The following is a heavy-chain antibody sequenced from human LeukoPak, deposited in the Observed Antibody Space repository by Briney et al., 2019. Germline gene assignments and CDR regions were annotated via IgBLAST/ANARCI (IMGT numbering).Heavy chain of an antibody. CDR2: SGRSGST. CDR1: GGTISSGGYY. D-gene: IGHD3-10*01. J-gene: IGHJ6*03. CDR3: ARDIGSYNMDV. Sequence: SETLSLTCTASGGTISSGGYYWSWIGQRPGKGLEWIGYSGRSGSTYYNPSLKSRATVSVDRTKNQLSLRLSSVAAAETAVYDCARDIGSYNMDVRGKGTTVTVSS. V-gene: IGHV4-30-2*01.